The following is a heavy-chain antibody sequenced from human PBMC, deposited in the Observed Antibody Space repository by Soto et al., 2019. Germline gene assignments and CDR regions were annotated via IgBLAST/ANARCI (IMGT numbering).Heavy chain of an antibody. Sequence: QVQLVESGGGVVQPGRSLRLSCAASGFTFSSYGMHWVRQAPGKGLEWVAVIWYDGSNKYYADSVKGRFTISRDNSKNTLYLQMNSLRAEDTAVYCCARDLVVVAATVLDYWGQGTLVTVSS. D-gene: IGHD2-15*01. CDR2: IWYDGSNK. V-gene: IGHV3-33*01. CDR1: GFTFSSYG. CDR3: ARDLVVVAATVLDY. J-gene: IGHJ4*02.